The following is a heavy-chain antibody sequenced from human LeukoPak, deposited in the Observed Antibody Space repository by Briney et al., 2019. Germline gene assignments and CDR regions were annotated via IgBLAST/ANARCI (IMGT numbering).Heavy chain of an antibody. V-gene: IGHV3-7*01. CDR3: ARLPAYCSSTSCYYDY. CDR1: GFTFSTYW. CDR2: IKQDGSEK. D-gene: IGHD2-2*01. Sequence: GGSLRLSCAASGFTFSTYWMSWVRQAPGKGLEWVANIKQDGSEKYYVDSVKGRFTISRDNAKNSVFLQMNSLRAEDTAVYYCARLPAYCSSTSCYYDYWGQGTLVTVSS. J-gene: IGHJ4*02.